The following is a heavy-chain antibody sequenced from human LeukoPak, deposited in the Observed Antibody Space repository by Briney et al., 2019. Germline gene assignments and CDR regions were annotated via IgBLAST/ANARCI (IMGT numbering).Heavy chain of an antibody. J-gene: IGHJ4*02. Sequence: PSETLSLTCTVSGGSISSYYWSWIRQPAGKGLEWIARIYTSGSTNYNPSLKSRVTISVDKSKNQFSLKLSSVTAADTAVYYCAREVPNSSGYYYVRAFDYWGQGTLVTVSS. CDR1: GGSISSYY. V-gene: IGHV4-4*07. CDR3: AREVPNSSGYYYVRAFDY. CDR2: IYTSGST. D-gene: IGHD3-22*01.